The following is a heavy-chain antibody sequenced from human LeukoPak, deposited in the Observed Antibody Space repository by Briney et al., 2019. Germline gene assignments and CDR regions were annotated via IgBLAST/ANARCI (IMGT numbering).Heavy chain of an antibody. CDR2: ISSSSSYI. J-gene: IGHJ4*02. CDR3: ARQLGGSTTTDY. Sequence: GGSLRLSCAASGFTFSNYSMNWVRQAPGKGLEWVSSISSSSSYIYYADSVKGRFTISRDNAKNSLYLQMNSLRAEDTAVYYCARQLGGSTTTDYWGQGTLVTVSS. CDR1: GFTFSNYS. D-gene: IGHD6-6*01. V-gene: IGHV3-21*01.